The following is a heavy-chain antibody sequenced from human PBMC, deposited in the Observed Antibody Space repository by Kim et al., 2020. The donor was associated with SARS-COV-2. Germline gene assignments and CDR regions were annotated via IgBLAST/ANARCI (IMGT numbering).Heavy chain of an antibody. Sequence: GGSLRLSCAASGFTFSSYAMHWVRQAPGKGLEWVAVISYDGSNKYYADSVKGRFTISRDNSKNTLYLQMNSLRAEDTAVYYCARGGSPPEGMYVWGQGT. J-gene: IGHJ6*02. D-gene: IGHD3-16*01. CDR1: GFTFSSYA. V-gene: IGHV3-30*04. CDR3: ARGGSPPEGMYV. CDR2: ISYDGSNK.